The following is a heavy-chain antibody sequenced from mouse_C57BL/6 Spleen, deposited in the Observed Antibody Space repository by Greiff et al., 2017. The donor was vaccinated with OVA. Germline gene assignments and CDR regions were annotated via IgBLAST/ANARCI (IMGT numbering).Heavy chain of an antibody. CDR3: ARSAGYDYDGYYFDY. CDR1: GYTFTSYW. J-gene: IGHJ2*01. CDR2: IDPSDSET. Sequence: QVQLQQPGAELVRPGSSVKLSCKASGYTFTSYWMHWVKQRPIQGLEWIGNIDPSDSETHYNQKFKDKATLTVDKSSSTAYMQLSSLTSEDSAVYYCARSAGYDYDGYYFDYWGQGTTLTVSA. D-gene: IGHD2-4*01. V-gene: IGHV1-52*01.